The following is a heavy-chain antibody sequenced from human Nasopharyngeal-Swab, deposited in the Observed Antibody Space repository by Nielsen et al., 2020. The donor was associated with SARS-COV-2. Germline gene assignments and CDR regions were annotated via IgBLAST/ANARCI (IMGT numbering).Heavy chain of an antibody. V-gene: IGHV4-39*01. D-gene: IGHD6-13*01. CDR1: GAPIAYSTFY. J-gene: IGHJ4*02. Sequence: SETLSPTCTASGAPIAYSTFYWGWIRQRPGKGLAWIGNIYYNGNTYQNPSLKSRLTISVDKSKNQFSLQLSSVTAADPAVRYCVRSSSWYYFDYWAQGTQVTVSS. CDR2: IYYNGNT. CDR3: VRSSSWYYFDY.